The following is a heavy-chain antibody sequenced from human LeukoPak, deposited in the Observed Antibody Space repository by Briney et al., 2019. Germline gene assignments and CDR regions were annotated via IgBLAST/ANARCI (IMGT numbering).Heavy chain of an antibody. CDR3: ARAYGDYTFDY. CDR1: GGSISSYY. CDR2: IYYSGST. D-gene: IGHD4-17*01. J-gene: IGHJ4*02. V-gene: IGHV4-59*01. Sequence: SETLSLTCTVSGGSISSYYWSWIRQPPGKGLEWIGYIYYSGSTNYSPSFKSRVTISVDTSKNQFSLKLSSVTAADTAVYYCARAYGDYTFDYWGQGTLVTVSS.